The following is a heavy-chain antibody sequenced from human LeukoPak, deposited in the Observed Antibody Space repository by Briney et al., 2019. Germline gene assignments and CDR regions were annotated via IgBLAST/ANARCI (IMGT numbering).Heavy chain of an antibody. CDR2: IYSGGST. Sequence: GSLRLSCAASGFTVSSNYMSWVRQAPGKGLEWVSVIYSGGSTYYADSVKGRFTISRDNSKNTLYLQMNRLRAEDTAVYYCARNNLTPGIAAAGTTGYYYGMDVWGQGTTVTVSS. J-gene: IGHJ6*02. CDR3: ARNNLTPGIAAAGTTGYYYGMDV. V-gene: IGHV3-66*01. D-gene: IGHD6-13*01. CDR1: GFTVSSNY.